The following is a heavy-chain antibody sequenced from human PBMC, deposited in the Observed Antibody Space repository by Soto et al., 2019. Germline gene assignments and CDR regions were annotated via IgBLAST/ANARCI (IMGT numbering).Heavy chain of an antibody. CDR3: AKDRVESGMGEIDY. CDR1: RFTFSSHG. J-gene: IGHJ4*02. CDR2: ISYDGSNK. D-gene: IGHD3-16*01. V-gene: IGHV3-30*18. Sequence: GGSLRLSCAASRFTFSSHGMHWVRQAPGEGLEWVAIISYDGSNKYYADSVKGRFTISRDNSKDTLYLQMNSLRAEDTAIYYCAKDRVESGMGEIDYWGQGNLVTVSS.